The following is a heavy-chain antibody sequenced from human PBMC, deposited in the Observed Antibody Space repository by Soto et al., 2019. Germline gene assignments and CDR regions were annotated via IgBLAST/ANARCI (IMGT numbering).Heavy chain of an antibody. CDR1: GFTFSSYA. D-gene: IGHD4-17*01. CDR2: ISYDGSNK. V-gene: IGHV3-30-3*01. CDR3: ASSTTVVTPLDY. J-gene: IGHJ4*02. Sequence: QVQLVESGGGVVQPGRSLRLSCAASGFTFSSYAMHWVRQAPGKGLEWVAVISYDGSNKYYADSVKGRFTISRDNSKNTLYLQMNSLRAEDTAVYYCASSTTVVTPLDYWGQGTLVTVSS.